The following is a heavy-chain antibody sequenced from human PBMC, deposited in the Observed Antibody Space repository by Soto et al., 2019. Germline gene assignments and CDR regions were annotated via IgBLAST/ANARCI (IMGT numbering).Heavy chain of an antibody. CDR2: ISYDGTNQ. CDR1: GFPFSSYG. D-gene: IGHD2-15*01. CDR3: AGGQYYFDY. Sequence: QVQLVESGGGVVQPGRSLRLSCAASGFPFSSYGMHWVRQAPGKGLDWVALISYDGTNQYYGDSVKGRFTVSRDNSKNTLYLHMSSLRAEDTAVYYCAGGQYYFDYCGQGTLVSVSS. V-gene: IGHV3-30*03. J-gene: IGHJ4*02.